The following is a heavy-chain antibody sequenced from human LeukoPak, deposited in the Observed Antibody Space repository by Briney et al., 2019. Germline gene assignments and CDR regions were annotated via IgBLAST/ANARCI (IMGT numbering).Heavy chain of an antibody. D-gene: IGHD3-22*01. Sequence: GGSLRLSCAASGFTFSSYSMNWVRQAPGKGLEGVSSISSSSSYIYYADSVTGRFTISRDNAKNSLYLQMNSLRAEDTAVYYCARAGSLYENSRAFDIWGQGTMVTVSS. CDR1: GFTFSSYS. CDR2: ISSSSSYI. J-gene: IGHJ3*02. V-gene: IGHV3-21*01. CDR3: ARAGSLYENSRAFDI.